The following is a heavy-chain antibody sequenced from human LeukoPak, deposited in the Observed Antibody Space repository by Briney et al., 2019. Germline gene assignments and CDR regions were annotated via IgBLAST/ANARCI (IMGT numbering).Heavy chain of an antibody. J-gene: IGHJ5*02. CDR3: AREGATGGTYNWFDP. D-gene: IGHD1-1*01. Sequence: SQTLSLTCTVSGGSISSGSYYWSWIRQPAGKGLEWIGRIYTSGSTNYNPSLKSRVTISVDTSKNQFSLKLSSVTAADTAVYYCAREGATGGTYNWFDPWGQGTLVTVSS. CDR2: IYTSGST. V-gene: IGHV4-61*02. CDR1: GGSISSGSYY.